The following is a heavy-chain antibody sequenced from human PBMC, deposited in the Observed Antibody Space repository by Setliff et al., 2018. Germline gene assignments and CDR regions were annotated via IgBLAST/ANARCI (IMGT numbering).Heavy chain of an antibody. CDR1: GYTFTDYG. Sequence: ASVKVSCKASGYTFTDYGVSWVRQAPGLGLEWVGWISPHNGKSYSAPKFQDRVFLTTDTSTATAYLDLRSLRSDDTAVYYCARALGGISAAGNNWLDSWGQGTLVTVSS. D-gene: IGHD6-13*01. CDR3: ARALGGISAAGNNWLDS. CDR2: ISPHNGKS. V-gene: IGHV1-18*01. J-gene: IGHJ5*01.